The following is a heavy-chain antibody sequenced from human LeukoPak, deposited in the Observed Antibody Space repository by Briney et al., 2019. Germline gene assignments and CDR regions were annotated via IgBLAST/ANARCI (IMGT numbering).Heavy chain of an antibody. V-gene: IGHV3-23*01. CDR2: IDRGVGSTST. CDR1: GFTLSIYD. D-gene: IGHD2-15*01. Sequence: GGSLRLSCAASGFTLSIYDMSWVRQAPGKGLECVSAIDRGVGSTSTYYADSVKGRFTISRDNSKNTLYLQMNSLRAEDTAVYYCARDHLRGAFDYWGQGTLVTVSS. J-gene: IGHJ4*02. CDR3: ARDHLRGAFDY.